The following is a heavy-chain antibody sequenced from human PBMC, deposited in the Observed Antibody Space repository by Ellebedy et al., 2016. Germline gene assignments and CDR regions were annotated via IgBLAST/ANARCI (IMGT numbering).Heavy chain of an antibody. CDR3: ARGRIPVVVSRGGFDL. J-gene: IGHJ4*02. Sequence: ASVKVSCKASGYTSTRHYLHWVRQAPGQGLEWIGIINPNAGTANSAQRFQGRVTMTTDTSTSTVYLEFRSLTSEDTAVYYCARGRIPVVVSRGGFDLWGQGTLVTVSS. CDR1: GYTSTRHY. D-gene: IGHD6-19*01. V-gene: IGHV1-46*01. CDR2: INPNAGTA.